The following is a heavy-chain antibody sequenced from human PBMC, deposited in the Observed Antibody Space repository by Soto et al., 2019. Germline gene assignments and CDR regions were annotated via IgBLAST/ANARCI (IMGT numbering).Heavy chain of an antibody. CDR1: GYRFHNSG. J-gene: IGHJ5*01. CDR3: SKKGTTWFAS. D-gene: IGHD1-1*01. V-gene: IGHV1-18*01. Sequence: GASGKVSCKNSGYRFHNSGSSWGRQAPGQGLEWMGWISVLNGYAHYGQKFQGRVIMTADTFKSTAYMELRGPRSEDKAMYDCSKKGTTWFASWGQGNPVTVSS. CDR2: ISVLNGYA.